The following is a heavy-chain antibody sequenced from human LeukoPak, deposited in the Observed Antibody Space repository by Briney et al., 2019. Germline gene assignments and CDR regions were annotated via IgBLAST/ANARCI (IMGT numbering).Heavy chain of an antibody. CDR2: IYYSGST. CDR1: GGSISSGGYY. D-gene: IGHD3-10*01. V-gene: IGHV4-31*03. CDR3: ARGLRGIMVRGGITDLNWFDP. J-gene: IGHJ5*02. Sequence: SETLSLTCTVSGGSISSGGYYWSWIRQHPGKGLEWIGYIYYSGSTYYNPSLKSRVTISVDTSKNQFSLKLSSVTAADTAVYFCARGLRGIMVRGGITDLNWFDPWGQGALVAVSS.